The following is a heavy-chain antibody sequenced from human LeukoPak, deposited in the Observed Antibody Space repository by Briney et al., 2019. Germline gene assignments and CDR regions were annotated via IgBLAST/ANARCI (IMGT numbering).Heavy chain of an antibody. Sequence: PSETLSLTCTVSGGSISSYYWSWIRQPAGKGLEWIGRIYTSGSTNYNPSLKSRVTMSVDTSKNQFSLKLSSVTAADTAVYYCARLGANDSSGYYYARPLQASPVDYWGQGTLVTVSS. J-gene: IGHJ4*02. V-gene: IGHV4-4*07. D-gene: IGHD3-22*01. CDR3: ARLGANDSSGYYYARPLQASPVDY. CDR1: GGSISSYY. CDR2: IYTSGST.